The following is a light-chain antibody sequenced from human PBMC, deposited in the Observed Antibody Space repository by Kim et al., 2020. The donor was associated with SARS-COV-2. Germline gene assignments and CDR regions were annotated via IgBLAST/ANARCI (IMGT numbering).Light chain of an antibody. CDR3: SSYTTTNTVI. V-gene: IGLV2-14*03. Sequence: GQSITISCPGTSSDVGGYNYVSWYQQHPGKAPKLMIYDVINRPSGVSNRFSGSKSGNTASLTISGLQADDEADYYCSSYTTTNTVIFGGGTQLTVL. CDR2: DVI. J-gene: IGLJ2*01. CDR1: SSDVGGYNY.